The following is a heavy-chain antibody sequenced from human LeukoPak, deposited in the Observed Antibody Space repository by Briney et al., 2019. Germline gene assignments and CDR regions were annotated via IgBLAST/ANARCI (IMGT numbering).Heavy chain of an antibody. V-gene: IGHV3-21*01. CDR2: ISTSSSYK. CDR3: ARDLEDYNNYGEMAI. D-gene: IGHD4-11*01. Sequence: GGSPRLSCAVSGFTFSSYTMNWVRQAPGKGLEWVSTISTSSSYKYYADSVKGRFTISRDNAKNSLYLQMNSLRAEDTAVYYCARDLEDYNNYGEMAIWGQGALVTVSS. J-gene: IGHJ4*02. CDR1: GFTFSSYT.